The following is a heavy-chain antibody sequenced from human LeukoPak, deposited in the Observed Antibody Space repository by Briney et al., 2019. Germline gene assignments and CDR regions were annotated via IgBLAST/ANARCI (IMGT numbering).Heavy chain of an antibody. CDR1: GFTVSSNY. CDR3: ARGGGAEAFDI. CDR2: IYSGGST. Sequence: PGGSLRLSCAASGFTVSSNYMSWVRQAPGKGLEWVSVIYSGGSTNYADSVKGRLTISRDNSKNTLYLQMNSLRVEDTAVYYCARGGGAEAFDIWGQGTMVTVSS. V-gene: IGHV3-66*01. D-gene: IGHD2-21*01. J-gene: IGHJ3*02.